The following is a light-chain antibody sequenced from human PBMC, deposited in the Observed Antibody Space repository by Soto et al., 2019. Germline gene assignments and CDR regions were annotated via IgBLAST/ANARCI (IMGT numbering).Light chain of an antibody. V-gene: IGKV2-30*01. Sequence: DVVMTQSPLSLPVTLGQPASISCRSSQSLVYSDGNTYLHWFQQRPGQSPRGLSYRVSNRDSGAPDRSGGFGGSGYWTLIISRVGGVDVGVYYGFQNTQWALTFGGGTKVEIK. CDR1: QSLVYSDGNTY. CDR3: FQNTQWALT. CDR2: RVS. J-gene: IGKJ4*02.